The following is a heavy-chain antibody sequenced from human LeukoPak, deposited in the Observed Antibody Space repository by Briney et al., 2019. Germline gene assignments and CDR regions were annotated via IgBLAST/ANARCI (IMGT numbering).Heavy chain of an antibody. J-gene: IGHJ5*02. CDR1: GYSFTSYY. V-gene: IGHV1-46*01. Sequence: ASATVSCKASGYSFTSYYMHWVRQAPGQGLEWMGLINPNGDSTTYAQHFQGRVVLPRDTSTRTDYLDLSSLTSEDTAVYYCARDNSAADEAWWFDPWGQGTLVTVSS. CDR3: ARDNSAADEAWWFDP. D-gene: IGHD6-13*01. CDR2: INPNGDST.